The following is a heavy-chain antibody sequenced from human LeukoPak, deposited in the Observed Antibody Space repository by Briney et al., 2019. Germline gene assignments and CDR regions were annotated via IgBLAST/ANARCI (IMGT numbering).Heavy chain of an antibody. Sequence: GSSVTVSFKSSAYTFTTYDINWVRQATGQGLAWVAWINPNSGNTGYAQKFQGRVTMTRNTSISTAYMELSSLRSEDTAVYYCARVAGNCGGDCYRLVYWGQGTLVTVAS. V-gene: IGHV1-8*01. CDR1: AYTFTTYD. CDR2: INPNSGNT. J-gene: IGHJ4*02. D-gene: IGHD2-21*01. CDR3: ARVAGNCGGDCYRLVY.